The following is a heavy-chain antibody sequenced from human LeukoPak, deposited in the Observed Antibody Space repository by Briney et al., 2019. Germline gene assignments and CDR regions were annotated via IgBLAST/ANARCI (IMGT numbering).Heavy chain of an antibody. D-gene: IGHD2-8*01. CDR3: ANGNRCTSPNCLGYYYFYMDV. V-gene: IGHV3-23*01. Sequence: GRSLRLSCAASGFTFSSYAMNWVSQAPGRGLEWVSGFSGSGGTTYYADSVKGRFTISRDNSKNTLYLQMNSLRAEDTAVYYCANGNRCTSPNCLGYYYFYMDVWGKGTTVTVSS. CDR2: FSGSGGTT. J-gene: IGHJ6*03. CDR1: GFTFSSYA.